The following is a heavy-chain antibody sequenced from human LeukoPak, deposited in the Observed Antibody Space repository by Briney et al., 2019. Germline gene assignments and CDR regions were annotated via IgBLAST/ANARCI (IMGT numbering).Heavy chain of an antibody. Sequence: PSETLSLTCTVSGGSISSYYWSWIRQPPGKGLEWIGYIYYSGSTNYNPSLKSRVTISVDTSKNQFSLKLSSVTAADTAVYYCARREQPWYYFDYWGQGTLVTVSS. J-gene: IGHJ4*02. CDR1: GGSISSYY. D-gene: IGHD1-26*01. CDR3: ARREQPWYYFDY. V-gene: IGHV4-59*01. CDR2: IYYSGST.